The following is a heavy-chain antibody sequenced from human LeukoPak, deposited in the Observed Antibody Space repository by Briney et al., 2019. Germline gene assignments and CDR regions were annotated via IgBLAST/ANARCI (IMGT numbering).Heavy chain of an antibody. D-gene: IGHD6-19*01. Sequence: PGGSLRLSCAASGFTFRSYAMSWVRQAPGKGLEWVSTFGGTSTNSYADAVKGRVTISRDNSKNTLYLQMNSLRAEDTAVYYCAKLKQWQPQRYFFEYWGQGALVTVAS. V-gene: IGHV3-23*01. CDR3: AKLKQWQPQRYFFEY. CDR1: GFTFRSYA. CDR2: FGGTSTN. J-gene: IGHJ4*02.